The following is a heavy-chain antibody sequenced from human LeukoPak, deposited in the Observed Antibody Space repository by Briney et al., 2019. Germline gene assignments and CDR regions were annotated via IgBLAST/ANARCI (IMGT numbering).Heavy chain of an antibody. D-gene: IGHD6-13*01. CDR1: GGSISSYY. CDR3: ARSRSSSSWYRPYYYGMDV. Sequence: PSETLSLTCTVSGGSISSYYWSWIRQPPGKGLEWIGYIYYSGSTYYNPSLKSRVTISVDTSKNQFSLKLSSVTAADTAVYYCARSRSSSSWYRPYYYGMDVWGQGTTVTVSS. V-gene: IGHV4-30-4*01. J-gene: IGHJ6*02. CDR2: IYYSGST.